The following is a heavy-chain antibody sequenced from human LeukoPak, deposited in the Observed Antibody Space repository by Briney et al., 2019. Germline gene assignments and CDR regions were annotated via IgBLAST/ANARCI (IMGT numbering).Heavy chain of an antibody. Sequence: PSETLSLTCTVSGYSINSGYYWSWIRQPPGKGLEWIGEINHSGNTNYNPSLKSRVTISVDTSKNQFSLKLSSVTAADTAVYYCARLARGYSGYDYVKGYYYYYYMDVWGKGTTVTVSS. D-gene: IGHD5-12*01. J-gene: IGHJ6*03. CDR2: INHSGNT. V-gene: IGHV4-38-2*02. CDR1: GYSINSGYY. CDR3: ARLARGYSGYDYVKGYYYYYYMDV.